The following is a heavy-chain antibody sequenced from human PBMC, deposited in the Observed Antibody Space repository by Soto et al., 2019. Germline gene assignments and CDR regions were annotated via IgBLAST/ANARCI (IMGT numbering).Heavy chain of an antibody. Sequence: QVQLQQWGAGLLKPSETLSLTCAVYGGSFSGYYWSWIRQPPGKGLEWIGEINHSGSTNYNPSLKSRVTISVDTSKHQFSLKLSSVTAADTAVYYCARSEVYSSSSFSDYWGQGTLVTVSS. V-gene: IGHV4-34*01. CDR3: ARSEVYSSSSFSDY. J-gene: IGHJ4*02. CDR1: GGSFSGYY. CDR2: INHSGST. D-gene: IGHD6-6*01.